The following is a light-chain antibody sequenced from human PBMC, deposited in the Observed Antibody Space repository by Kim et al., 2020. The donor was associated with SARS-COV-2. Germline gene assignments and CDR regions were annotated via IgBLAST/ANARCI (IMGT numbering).Light chain of an antibody. CDR3: QSYDSSLYV. V-gene: IGLV1-40*01. CDR1: SSSIGAGYD. Sequence: QSVLTQPPSVSGAPGQRVTISCTGSSSSIGAGYDVHWYQQLPGTAPKLLIYDNSNRPSGVPDRFSGSKSGTSASLAITGLQAEDEAGYYCQSYDSSLYVFGTGTKVTVL. CDR2: DNS. J-gene: IGLJ1*01.